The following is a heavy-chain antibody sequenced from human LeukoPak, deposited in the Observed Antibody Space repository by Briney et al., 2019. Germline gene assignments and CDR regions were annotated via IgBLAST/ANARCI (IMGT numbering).Heavy chain of an antibody. D-gene: IGHD3-16*02. V-gene: IGHV3-23*01. CDR3: AKHHVWSSYRFDI. J-gene: IGHJ4*02. CDR2: ISGSGATS. CDR1: GFTFSNYA. Sequence: GGSLRLSCAASGFTFSNYAMSWVRQPPGKGLEWVSAISGSGATSYYADSVKGRFTISRDNSRNTLFLQMNSLRAEDAAVYYFAKHHVWSSYRFDIWGQGTLVTVSS.